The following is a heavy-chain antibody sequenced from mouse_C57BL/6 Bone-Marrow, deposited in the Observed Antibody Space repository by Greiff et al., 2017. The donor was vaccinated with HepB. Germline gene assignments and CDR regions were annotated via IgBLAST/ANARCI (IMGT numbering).Heavy chain of an antibody. CDR3: ARGGVIYYYGNSDY. Sequence: QVQLKESGAELVRPGASVKLSCKASGYTFTSYGISWVKQRTGQGLEWIGEIYPRSGNTYYNEKFKGKATLTADKSSSTAYMERRSLTSEDSAVYYCARGGVIYYYGNSDYWGQGTTLTVSS. V-gene: IGHV1-81*01. D-gene: IGHD1-1*01. CDR2: IYPRSGNT. CDR1: GYTFTSYG. J-gene: IGHJ2*01.